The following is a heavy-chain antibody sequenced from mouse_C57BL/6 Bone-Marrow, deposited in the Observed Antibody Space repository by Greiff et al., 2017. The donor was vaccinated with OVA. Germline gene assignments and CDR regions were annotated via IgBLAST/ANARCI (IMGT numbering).Heavy chain of an antibody. CDR2: IDPSDSYT. D-gene: IGHD1-1*01. CDR3: ARTTAVVATRGFAY. J-gene: IGHJ3*01. V-gene: IGHV1-50*01. CDR1: GSTFTSYW. Sequence: QVQLQQPGAELVKPGASVKLSFKASGSTFTSYWMQWVKQRPGPGLEWIGEIDPSDSYTNYNQKFKGKATLTVDTSSSTAYMPLSSLTSEDSAVYYCARTTAVVATRGFAYWGQGTLVTVSA.